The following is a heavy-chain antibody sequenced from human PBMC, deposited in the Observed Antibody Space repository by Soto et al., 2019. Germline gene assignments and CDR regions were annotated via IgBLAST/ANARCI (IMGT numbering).Heavy chain of an antibody. CDR1: GVSLTSGNW. Sequence: SESLSLTGPVSGVSLTSGNWWTWVRQSPQRGLEYIGEIFHDGTANYYPSFERRVAMSVDTSRNQFSLKLTSVTAADTAVYFCARLVYDTRLNYMYFDFWGPGTLVTVSS. J-gene: IGHJ4*02. CDR2: IFHDGTA. CDR3: ARLVYDTRLNYMYFDF. D-gene: IGHD3-10*01. V-gene: IGHV4-4*02.